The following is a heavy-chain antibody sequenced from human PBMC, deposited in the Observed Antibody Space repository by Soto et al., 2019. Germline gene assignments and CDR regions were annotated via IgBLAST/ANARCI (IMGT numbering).Heavy chain of an antibody. CDR2: ISYDGSNK. CDR1: GFTFSSYA. D-gene: IGHD3-10*01. Sequence: QVQLVESGGGVVQPGRSLRLSCAASGFTFSSYAMHWVRQAPGKGLEWVAVISYDGSNKYYADSVKGRFTISRDNSKNTLYLQKNSLGAEDTAGYYCARGGEEGSGYFDYWGQGTLVTVSS. J-gene: IGHJ4*02. V-gene: IGHV3-30-3*01. CDR3: ARGGEEGSGYFDY.